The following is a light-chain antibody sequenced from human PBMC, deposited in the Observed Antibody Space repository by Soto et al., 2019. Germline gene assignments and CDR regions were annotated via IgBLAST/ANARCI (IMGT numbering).Light chain of an antibody. J-gene: IGKJ5*01. CDR1: QDIRSD. V-gene: IGKV1-6*01. CDR2: AAY. Sequence: AIQMTQSPSSLSASVGDRVTFTCRASQDIRSDVGWYQQKPGQAPKVLMYAAYRLHSGVTSRFSGSGSGTDFALKISRVEAEDVGVYYCMQGTHWPITVGQGTRLEIK. CDR3: MQGTHWPIT.